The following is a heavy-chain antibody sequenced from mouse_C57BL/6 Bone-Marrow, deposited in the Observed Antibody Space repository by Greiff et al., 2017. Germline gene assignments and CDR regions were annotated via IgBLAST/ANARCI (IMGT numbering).Heavy chain of an antibody. CDR3: TTRLGYYGRYYARDY. V-gene: IGHV14-1*01. D-gene: IGHD1-1*01. J-gene: IGHJ4*01. Sequence: EVQRVESGAELVRPGASVKLSCTASGFNIKDYYMHWVKQRPEQGLEWIGRIDPEDGDTEYAPKFQGTATLTADTSSNTAYLQLSSLTSEDTAVYYCTTRLGYYGRYYARDYWGQGTSVTVSS. CDR1: GFNIKDYY. CDR2: IDPEDGDT.